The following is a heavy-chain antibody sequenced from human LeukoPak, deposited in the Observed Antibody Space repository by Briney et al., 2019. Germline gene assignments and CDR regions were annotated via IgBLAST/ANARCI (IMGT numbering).Heavy chain of an antibody. CDR3: VRDGSAYNFDY. Sequence: PGGSLRLSCAASGFTFSPSWMHWVRHAPGKGLEWVSRINNDGSYINYADSVKGRFTISRDNAKNTVDLQMNSLRAEDTAVYFCVRDGSAYNFDYWGQGVLVTVSS. V-gene: IGHV3-74*01. CDR2: INNDGSYI. D-gene: IGHD1-14*01. J-gene: IGHJ4*02. CDR1: GFTFSPSW.